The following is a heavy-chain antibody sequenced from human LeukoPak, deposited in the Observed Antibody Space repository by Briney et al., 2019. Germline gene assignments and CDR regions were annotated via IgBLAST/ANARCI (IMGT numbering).Heavy chain of an antibody. CDR3: ARVAQAGISGVVLAPKWFDP. J-gene: IGHJ5*02. CDR1: GHSISSAYY. D-gene: IGHD3-3*01. Sequence: SETLSLTCTVSGHSISSAYYWGWIRQSPGKGLEWIGSIHHSGTTYYNVSLKSRLTISIDTSKNQFSLKMTSVTAADTAIYYCARVAQAGISGVVLAPKWFDPWGQGTLVTVSS. CDR2: IHHSGTT. V-gene: IGHV4-38-2*02.